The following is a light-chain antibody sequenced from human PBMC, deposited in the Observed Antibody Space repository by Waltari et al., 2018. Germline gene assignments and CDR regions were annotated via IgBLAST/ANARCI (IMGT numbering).Light chain of an antibody. V-gene: IGLV2-14*01. CDR1: SSDVGGYNY. CDR2: DVS. CDR3: SSYTSSSTLEV. Sequence: QSALTQPASVSGSPGQSITISCTGTSSDVGGYNYVSWYQQHPGKAPKIMIYDVSNRPSGVSNRFSGSKSGNTASLNISGLQAEDEADYYCSSYTSSSTLEVFGGGTKLTVL. J-gene: IGLJ3*02.